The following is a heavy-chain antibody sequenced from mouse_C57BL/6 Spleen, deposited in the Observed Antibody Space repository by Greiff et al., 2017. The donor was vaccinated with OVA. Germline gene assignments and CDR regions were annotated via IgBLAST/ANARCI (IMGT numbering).Heavy chain of an antibody. Sequence: EVKVVESVAELVRPGASVKLSCTASGFNIKNTYMHWVKQRPEQGLEWIGRIDPANGNTKYAPKFQGKATITADTSSNTAYLQLSSLTSEDTAIYYCARGYYDYDDWYFDYWGQGTTLTVSS. CDR3: ARGYYDYDDWYFDY. CDR2: IDPANGNT. CDR1: GFNIKNTY. D-gene: IGHD2-4*01. J-gene: IGHJ2*01. V-gene: IGHV14-3*01.